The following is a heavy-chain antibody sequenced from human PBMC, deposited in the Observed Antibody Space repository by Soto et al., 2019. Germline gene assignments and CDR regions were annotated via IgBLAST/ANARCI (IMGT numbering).Heavy chain of an antibody. CDR2: INHSGST. V-gene: IGHV4-34*01. D-gene: IGHD3-9*01. CDR3: ARGPGWLLSPLQTTYYSYYGMEG. J-gene: IGHJ6*02. CDR1: VVSFSGYY. Sequence: SETLSLTCAFYVVSFSGYYWSCIRHPPGKGLEWIGEINHSGSTNYNPSLKSRVTISVDTSKNQFSLKLSSVTAADTAVYYCARGPGWLLSPLQTTYYSYYGMEGWGEGPTV.